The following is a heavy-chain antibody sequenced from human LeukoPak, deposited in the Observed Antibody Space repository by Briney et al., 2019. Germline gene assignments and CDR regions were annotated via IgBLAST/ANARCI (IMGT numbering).Heavy chain of an antibody. CDR2: IYYSGST. CDR1: GGSISSNSHF. D-gene: IGHD6-13*01. Sequence: SETLSLTGTVSGGSISSNSHFWDWIRQSPGKGLEWIGTIYYSGSTYYSPSLKSRVTISVDTSKNQFSLKLSSVTAADTAVYYCARHLEYISSWKGYYFDYWGQGTLVTVSS. CDR3: ARHLEYISSWKGYYFDY. V-gene: IGHV4-39*01. J-gene: IGHJ4*02.